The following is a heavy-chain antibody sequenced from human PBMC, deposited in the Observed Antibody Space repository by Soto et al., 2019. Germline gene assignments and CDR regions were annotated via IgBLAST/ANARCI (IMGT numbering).Heavy chain of an antibody. J-gene: IGHJ3*02. V-gene: IGHV3-53*01. CDR1: GLFVGKNY. D-gene: IGHD3-10*01. CDR2: IYSSGTI. Sequence: GGSLRLSCAASGLFVGKNYMSWVRQAPGKGLEWVSIIYSSGTIHYADSAKGRFTISRDNSKNTLDLQMNSPRAEDTAVYYCTRGGGRELVAFDIWGQGTMVTVSS. CDR3: TRGGGRELVAFDI.